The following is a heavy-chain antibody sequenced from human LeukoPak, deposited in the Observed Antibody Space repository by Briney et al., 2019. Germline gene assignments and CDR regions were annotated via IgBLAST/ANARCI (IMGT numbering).Heavy chain of an antibody. CDR1: GGSFSGYY. CDR2: INHSGST. Sequence: SETLSLTWAVYGGSFSGYYLSWIRQPPGKGLEWIGEINHSGSTNYNPSLKSRVTISVDTSKNQFSLKLSSVTAADTAVYYCAREDPYSSSPGDYWGQGTLVTVSS. V-gene: IGHV4-34*01. CDR3: AREDPYSSSPGDY. J-gene: IGHJ4*02. D-gene: IGHD6-6*01.